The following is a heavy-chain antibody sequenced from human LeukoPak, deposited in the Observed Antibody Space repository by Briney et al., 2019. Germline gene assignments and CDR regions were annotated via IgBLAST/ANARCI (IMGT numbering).Heavy chain of an antibody. V-gene: IGHV1-69*13. Sequence: SVKVSCKTSGYTFTSYYIHWVRQAPGQGLEWMGGIIPIFGTANYAQKFQGRVTITADESTSTAYMELSSLRSEDTAVYYCARGGLAPFDYWGQGTLVTVSS. D-gene: IGHD3-16*01. J-gene: IGHJ4*02. CDR1: GYTFTSYY. CDR3: ARGGLAPFDY. CDR2: IIPIFGTA.